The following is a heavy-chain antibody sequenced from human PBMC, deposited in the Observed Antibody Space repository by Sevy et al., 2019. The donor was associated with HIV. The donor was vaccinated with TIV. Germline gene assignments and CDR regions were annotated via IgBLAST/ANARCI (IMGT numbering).Heavy chain of an antibody. J-gene: IGHJ4*02. CDR1: GFTFSNSW. CDR2: INSDG. Sequence: GGYLRLSCAASGFTFSNSWMHWVRQGPGKGLVWVVRINSDGQSYADSVQGRFTISRDNAKNTLFLQMNSLTTEDTAVYFCGRGTRGVVDHWGQGTLVTVSS. D-gene: IGHD3-10*01. V-gene: IGHV3-74*01. CDR3: GRGTRGVVDH.